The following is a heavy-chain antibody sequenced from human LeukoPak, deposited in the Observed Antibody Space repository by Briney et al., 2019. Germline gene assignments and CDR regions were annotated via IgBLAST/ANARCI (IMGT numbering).Heavy chain of an antibody. V-gene: IGHV3-21*01. D-gene: IGHD2-2*01. CDR2: ISSSSNYI. Sequence: GGSLRLSCAASGFSFKTYSRTWVRQAPGKGVECVSSISSSSNYIYYADSVKGRLTISRDNAKNSPYLQMNSLIAEDTAVYYCARRQILPSVMPTDYWGQGTLVTVSS. J-gene: IGHJ4*02. CDR3: ARRQILPSVMPTDY. CDR1: GFSFKTYS.